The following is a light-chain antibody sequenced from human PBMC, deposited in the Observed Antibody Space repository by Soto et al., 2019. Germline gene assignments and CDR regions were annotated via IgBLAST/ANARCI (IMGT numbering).Light chain of an antibody. V-gene: IGLV2-14*02. CDR2: EVS. J-gene: IGLJ2*01. CDR3: NSYTNSSAVV. CDR1: SSDVGSYKL. Sequence: QSVLTQPASVSGSPGQSITISCTGTSSDVGSYKLVSWYQHHPGKAPKLMIFEVSKRPSGVSNRFSGSKSGNTASLTISGLQADDEADYYCNSYTNSSAVVFGGGTKVTVL.